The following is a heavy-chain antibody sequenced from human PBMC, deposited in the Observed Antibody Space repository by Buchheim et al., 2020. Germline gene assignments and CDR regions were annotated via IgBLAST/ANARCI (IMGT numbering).Heavy chain of an antibody. CDR1: GFTFSSSA. D-gene: IGHD3-22*01. J-gene: IGHJ6*02. CDR3: AKMIVVVITTGGGMDV. Sequence: QVQLVESGGGVVQPGGSLRLSCAASGFTFSSSAMHWVRQAPGKGLEWVAVISYDGSNKYYADSVKGRFTISRDNSKNTLYLQMNSLRAEDTAVYYCAKMIVVVITTGGGMDVWGQGTT. V-gene: IGHV3-30*18. CDR2: ISYDGSNK.